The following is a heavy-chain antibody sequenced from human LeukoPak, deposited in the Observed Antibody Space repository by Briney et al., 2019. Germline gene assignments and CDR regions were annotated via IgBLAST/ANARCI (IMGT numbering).Heavy chain of an antibody. D-gene: IGHD3-10*01. V-gene: IGHV3-9*01. J-gene: IGHJ4*02. CDR1: GFTFDDYA. CDR2: ISWNSGSI. Sequence: GRSLRLSCAASGFTFDDYAMHWVRQAPGKGLEWVSGISWNSGSIGYADSVKGRFTISRDNAKNSLYLQMNSLRAEDTALYYCAKGIVRGLLLWFGDLTFDYWGRGTLVTVSS. CDR3: AKGIVRGLLLWFGDLTFDY.